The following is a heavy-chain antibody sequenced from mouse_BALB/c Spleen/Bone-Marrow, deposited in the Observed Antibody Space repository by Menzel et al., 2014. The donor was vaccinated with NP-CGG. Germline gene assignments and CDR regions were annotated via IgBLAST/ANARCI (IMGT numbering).Heavy chain of an antibody. CDR1: GFTFNSYG. J-gene: IGHJ3*01. D-gene: IGHD2-4*01. Sequence: EVMLVGVWGRLSEVWRVPETLRAASGFTFNSYGMSWVRQTPEKRLEWVATISGGGSYTFYPDSVKGRFTISRDNAKNNLYLQLSSLRSEDTALYYCARHAYYDQTEVSFVYWGQGTLVTVSA. CDR3: ARHAYYDQTEVSFVY. V-gene: IGHV5-9-2*01. CDR2: ISGGGSYT.